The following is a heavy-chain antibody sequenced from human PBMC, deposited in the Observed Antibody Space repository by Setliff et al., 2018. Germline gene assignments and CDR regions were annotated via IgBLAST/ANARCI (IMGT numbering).Heavy chain of an antibody. Sequence: LRLSCAASGFTFRDYTLAWVRQVPGKGLEWVAGVIQGGGGVYADSVKGRSTISRDNSKNTIFLQMNNLRAEDTATYYCAKDRVNDGFWDFDSWGQGIVVTVS. V-gene: IGHV3-23*01. CDR2: VIQGGGG. CDR1: GFTFRDYT. CDR3: AKDRVNDGFWDFDS. J-gene: IGHJ4*02. D-gene: IGHD1-26*01.